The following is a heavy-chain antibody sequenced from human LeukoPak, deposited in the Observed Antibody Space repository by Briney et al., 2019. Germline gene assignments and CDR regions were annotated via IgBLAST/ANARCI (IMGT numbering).Heavy chain of an antibody. CDR2: ISFDGSYK. D-gene: IGHD6-13*01. CDR3: AKDRVTAAGYYFDY. J-gene: IGHJ4*02. Sequence: GSLRLSCAASGFTFSSYGMHWVRQAPGKGLEWEAVISFDGSYKYYADSVKGRFTISRDNSKNTLYLQMNSLRAEDTAVYYCAKDRVTAAGYYFDYWGQGTLVTVSS. V-gene: IGHV3-30*18. CDR1: GFTFSSYG.